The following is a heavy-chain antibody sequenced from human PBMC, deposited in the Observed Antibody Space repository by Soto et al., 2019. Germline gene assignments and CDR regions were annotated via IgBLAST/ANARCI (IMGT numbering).Heavy chain of an antibody. V-gene: IGHV4-34*01. J-gene: IGHJ6*02. Sequence: SETLSLTSAVYCGSFSGYYWSWIRQPPGKGLEWIGEINHSGSTNYNPSLKSRVTISVDTSKNQFSLKLSSVTAADTAVYYCATYSGYDLYYYYGMDVWGQGTTVT. CDR2: INHSGST. CDR1: CGSFSGYY. D-gene: IGHD5-12*01. CDR3: ATYSGYDLYYYYGMDV.